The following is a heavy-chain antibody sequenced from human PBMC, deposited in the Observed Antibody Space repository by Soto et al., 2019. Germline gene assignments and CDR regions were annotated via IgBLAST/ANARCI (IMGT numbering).Heavy chain of an antibody. Sequence: GGSLGLSFASCGFRLNSYSVTGFCQSPGKGLEWVSYISSSSITIYYADSVKGRFTISRDNAKNSLYLQMNSLRDEDTAVYFFSRPGTDYAFSWWSFHY. V-gene: IGHV3-48*02. D-gene: IGHD2-8*02. CDR2: ISSSSITI. J-gene: IGHJ4*01. CDR1: GFRLNSYS. CDR3: SRPGTDYAFSWWSFHY.